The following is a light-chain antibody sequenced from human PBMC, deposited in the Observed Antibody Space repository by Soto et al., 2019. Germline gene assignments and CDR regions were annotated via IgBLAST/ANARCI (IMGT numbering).Light chain of an antibody. CDR1: SSDVGSYNS. CDR2: DVS. CDR3: SSFTSSSSYV. J-gene: IGLJ1*01. Sequence: QSALAQPASVSGSPGQSITISCTGTSSDVGSYNSVPWYQQYPGKAPTLMIHDVSNRPSGVSNRFSGSKSGNTASLTISGLQAEDEADYYCSSFTSSSSYVFGSGTKVTVL. V-gene: IGLV2-14*03.